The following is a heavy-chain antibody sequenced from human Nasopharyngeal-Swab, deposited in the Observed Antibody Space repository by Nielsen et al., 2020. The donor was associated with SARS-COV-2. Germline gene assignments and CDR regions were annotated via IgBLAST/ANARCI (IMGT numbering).Heavy chain of an antibody. V-gene: IGHV4-39*01. Sequence: RQAPGKGLEWIGRIYYSGGTYYNPSLKSRVAISEDTSKNQFSLKLSSVTAADTAVYYCARWRIAAAGDNWFDPWGQGTLVTVSS. D-gene: IGHD6-13*01. CDR2: IYYSGGT. CDR3: ARWRIAAAGDNWFDP. J-gene: IGHJ5*02.